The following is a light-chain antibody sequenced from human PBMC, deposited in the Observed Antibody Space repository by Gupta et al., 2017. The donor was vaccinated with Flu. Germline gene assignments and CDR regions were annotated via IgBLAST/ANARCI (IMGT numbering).Light chain of an antibody. Sequence: ATLSLLPGEGATPPCWASRRVGSGSLAWYQQKPGQAPRLLIYGVSGRATGIPDRFSGSGSGTDFTLTISRLDPEDFAVYYCQQYGSSPLTFGGGTRLEIK. CDR2: GVS. V-gene: IGKV3-20*01. CDR3: QQYGSSPLT. CDR1: RRVGSGS. J-gene: IGKJ4*01.